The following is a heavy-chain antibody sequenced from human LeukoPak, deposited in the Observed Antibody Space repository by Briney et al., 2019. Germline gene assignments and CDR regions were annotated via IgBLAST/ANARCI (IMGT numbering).Heavy chain of an antibody. D-gene: IGHD3-3*01. CDR1: GGSISSYY. V-gene: IGHV4-59*01. CDR3: ALTPSYYDFWSGGLGWFDP. CDR2: IYYSGST. J-gene: IGHJ5*02. Sequence: SETLSLTCAVSGGSISSYYWSWIRQPPGKGLEWIGYIYYSGSTNYNPSLKGRVTISVDTSKNQFSLKLSSVTAADTAVYYCALTPSYYDFWSGGLGWFDPWGQGTLVTVSS.